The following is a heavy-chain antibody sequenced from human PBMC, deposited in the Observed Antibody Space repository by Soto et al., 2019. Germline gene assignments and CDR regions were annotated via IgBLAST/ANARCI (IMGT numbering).Heavy chain of an antibody. Sequence: QVQLVESGGGVVQPGRSLRLSCAASGFTFSSYAMHWVRQAPGKGLEWVAVISYDGSNKYYADSVKGRFTISRDNSKNTLYLQMNSLRAEDTAVYYCARGSFSSSWYSLDYWGQGTLGTVSS. J-gene: IGHJ4*02. CDR1: GFTFSSYA. V-gene: IGHV3-30-3*01. CDR3: ARGSFSSSWYSLDY. CDR2: ISYDGSNK. D-gene: IGHD6-13*01.